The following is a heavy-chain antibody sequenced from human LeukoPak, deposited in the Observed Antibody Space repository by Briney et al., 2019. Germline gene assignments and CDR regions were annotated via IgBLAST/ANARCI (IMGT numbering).Heavy chain of an antibody. V-gene: IGHV1-69*01. D-gene: IGHD6-13*01. CDR3: ARGGSSWSRYAYYYYGMDV. CDR1: GGIFSSYA. J-gene: IGHJ6*02. CDR2: IIPIFGTA. Sequence: SVKVSCKASGGIFSSYAISWVRQAPGQGLEWMGGIIPIFGTANYAQKFQGRVTITADESTSTAYMELSSLRSEDTAVYYCARGGSSWSRYAYYYYGMDVWGQGTTVTVSS.